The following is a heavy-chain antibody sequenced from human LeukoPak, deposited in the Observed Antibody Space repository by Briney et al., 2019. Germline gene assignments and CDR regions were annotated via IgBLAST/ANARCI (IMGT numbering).Heavy chain of an antibody. Sequence: PGGSLRLSCAASGFTFSSYGMHWVRQAPGKGLEWVAFIRYDGSNKYYADSVKGRFTISRDNSKNTLYLQMNSLRAEDTAVYYCANGYSSSWYDLAWGQGTLVTVPS. J-gene: IGHJ4*02. CDR3: ANGYSSSWYDLA. V-gene: IGHV3-30*02. D-gene: IGHD6-13*01. CDR2: IRYDGSNK. CDR1: GFTFSSYG.